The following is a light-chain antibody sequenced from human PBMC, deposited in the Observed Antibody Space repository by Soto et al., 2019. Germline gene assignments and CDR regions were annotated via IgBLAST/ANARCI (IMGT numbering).Light chain of an antibody. CDR1: SSDVGGYNY. CDR2: EVS. CDR3: SSYTSNSTRV. V-gene: IGLV2-14*01. J-gene: IGLJ1*01. Sequence: QSALTQPASVSGSPGQSITISCTRTSSDVGGYNYVSWYQQHPGKAPKFMIYEVSNRPSGVSNRFSGSKSGNTASLTISGLQAEDEADYYCSSYTSNSTRVFGTGTKLTVL.